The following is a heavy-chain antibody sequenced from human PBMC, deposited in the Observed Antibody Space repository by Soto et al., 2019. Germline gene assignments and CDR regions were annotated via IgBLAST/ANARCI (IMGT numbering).Heavy chain of an antibody. CDR2: IIPILGIA. Sequence: SVKVSCKASGGTFSSYTISWVRQAPGQGLEWMGRIIPILGIANYAQKFQGRVTITADKSTSTAYMELSSLRSEDTAVYYCARDKEWLPDWYFDLWGRGTLVTVSS. CDR1: GGTFSSYT. CDR3: ARDKEWLPDWYFDL. D-gene: IGHD3-3*01. J-gene: IGHJ2*01. V-gene: IGHV1-69*04.